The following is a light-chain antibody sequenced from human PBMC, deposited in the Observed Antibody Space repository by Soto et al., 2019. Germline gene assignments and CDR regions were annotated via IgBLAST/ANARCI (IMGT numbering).Light chain of an antibody. CDR3: QQYGSSRGT. V-gene: IGKV3-15*01. J-gene: IGKJ1*01. CDR2: DAS. Sequence: EIVMTQSPATLSVSPGERATLSCRASQSLNSNLAWYQQKPGQAPRLLIFDASNRATGIPARFSGSGSGTEFTLTISSLQSEDFAVYYCQQYGSSRGTFGQGTKVDIK. CDR1: QSLNSN.